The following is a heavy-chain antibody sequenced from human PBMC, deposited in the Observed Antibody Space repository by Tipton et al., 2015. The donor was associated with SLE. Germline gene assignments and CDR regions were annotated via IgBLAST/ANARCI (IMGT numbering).Heavy chain of an antibody. D-gene: IGHD2-2*01. J-gene: IGHJ2*01. CDR1: GFTFSSYA. CDR3: ARDSLIVVVPAARGGWYFDL. V-gene: IGHV3-30*04. Sequence: SLRLSCAASGFTFSSYAMHWVRQAPGKGLEWVAVISYDGSNKYYADSVKGRFTISRDNSKNTLYLQMNSLRAEDTAVYYCARDSLIVVVPAARGGWYFDLWGRGTLVTVSS. CDR2: ISYDGSNK.